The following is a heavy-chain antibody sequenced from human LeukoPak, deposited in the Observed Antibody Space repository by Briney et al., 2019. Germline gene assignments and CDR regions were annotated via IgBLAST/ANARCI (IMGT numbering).Heavy chain of an antibody. D-gene: IGHD6-19*01. CDR2: VYYSGTT. CDR3: ARGTLYRGWSYYLDF. J-gene: IGHJ4*02. CDR1: GDSISLSFYY. Sequence: PSETLSLTCSVSGDSISLSFYYWGWIRQPPGKALEWIGSVYYSGTTSYNPSLKSRVTISVDMSKNHFSLRLRSVTAADTAMYYCARGTLYRGWSYYLDFWGQGSQVTVSS. V-gene: IGHV4-39*07.